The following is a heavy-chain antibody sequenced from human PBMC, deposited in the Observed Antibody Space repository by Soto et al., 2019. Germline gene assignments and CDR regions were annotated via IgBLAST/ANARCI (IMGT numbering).Heavy chain of an antibody. CDR1: GFTFSSYW. V-gene: IGHV3-7*05. Sequence: EVQLEESGGGLVQPGGSLRLSCAASGFTFSSYWMSWVRQAPGRGLEGVANINEDGSRKYYVDSVKGRFTISSDNAKNSLFLQMNSRRADDTAVYYCARGSGSSSSWGQGTLVTVSS. CDR2: INEDGSRK. D-gene: IGHD6-6*01. J-gene: IGHJ5*02. CDR3: ARGSGSSSS.